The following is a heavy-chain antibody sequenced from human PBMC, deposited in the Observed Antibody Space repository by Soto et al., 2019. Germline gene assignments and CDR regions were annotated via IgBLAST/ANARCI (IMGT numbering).Heavy chain of an antibody. CDR3: TTGIGYGPFDY. V-gene: IGHV3-15*01. J-gene: IGHJ4*02. CDR2: IKSKTDGGTT. CDR1: GFTFSNAW. Sequence: GGSLGLSCAASGFTFSNAWMSWVRQAPGKGLEWVGRIKSKTDGGTTDYAAPVKGRFTISRDDSKNTLYLQMNSLKTEDTAVYYCTTGIGYGPFDYWGQGTLVTVSS. D-gene: IGHD6-13*01.